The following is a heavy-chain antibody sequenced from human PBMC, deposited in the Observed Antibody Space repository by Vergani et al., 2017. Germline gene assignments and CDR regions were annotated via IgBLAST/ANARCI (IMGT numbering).Heavy chain of an antibody. Sequence: EVQLVESGGGLVKPGGSLRLSCAASGFTFSSYSMNWVRQAPGKGLEWVSFISSSSSYIYYADSVKGRFTISRDNAKNSLYLKMNSLRAEDTAVYYCARAAIAVAGTGAWRHFDYWGQGTLVTVSS. V-gene: IGHV3-21*01. CDR1: GFTFSSYS. D-gene: IGHD6-19*01. J-gene: IGHJ4*02. CDR3: ARAAIAVAGTGAWRHFDY. CDR2: ISSSSSYI.